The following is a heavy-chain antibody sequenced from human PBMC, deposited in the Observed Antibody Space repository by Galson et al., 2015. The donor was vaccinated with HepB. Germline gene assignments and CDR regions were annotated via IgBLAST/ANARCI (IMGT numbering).Heavy chain of an antibody. V-gene: IGHV1-18*04. CDR2: ISAYNGNT. Sequence: SVKVSCKASGYTFTSYGISWVRQAPGQGLEWMGWISAYNGNTNYAQKLQGRVTMTTDTSTSTAYMELRSLRSDDTAVYYCARDEEEIVVVVAATLDYWGQGTLVTVSS. J-gene: IGHJ4*02. CDR3: ARDEEEIVVVVAATLDY. CDR1: GYTFTSYG. D-gene: IGHD2-15*01.